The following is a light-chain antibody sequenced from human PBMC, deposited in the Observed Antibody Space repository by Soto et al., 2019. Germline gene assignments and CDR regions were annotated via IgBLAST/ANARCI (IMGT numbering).Light chain of an antibody. CDR3: SSYTDRNNLV. CDR2: DVS. J-gene: IGLJ1*01. V-gene: IGLV2-8*01. Sequence: QSVLTQSPSASGSPGQSVTISCTGTSSDIGGYTSASWYQQHPGKAPKVMIYDVSKRPSGVPDRFSGSKSGNTASLTVSALQGEDEADYYCSSYTDRNNLVFGTGTKVTVL. CDR1: SSDIGGYTS.